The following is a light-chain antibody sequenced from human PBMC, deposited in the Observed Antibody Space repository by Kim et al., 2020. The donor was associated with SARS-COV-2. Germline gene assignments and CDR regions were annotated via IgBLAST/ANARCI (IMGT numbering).Light chain of an antibody. V-gene: IGLV6-57*03. CDR3: QSYDSSNPVV. J-gene: IGLJ2*01. Sequence: KTVTISCTRSSGSIASNYVQWYRQRPGSAPTTVIYEDNQRPSGVPDRFSGSIDSSSNSASLTISGLKTEDEADYYCQSYDSSNPVVFGGGTQLTVL. CDR2: EDN. CDR1: SGSIASNY.